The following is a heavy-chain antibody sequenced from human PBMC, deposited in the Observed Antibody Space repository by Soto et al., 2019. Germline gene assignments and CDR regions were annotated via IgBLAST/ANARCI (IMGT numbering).Heavy chain of an antibody. D-gene: IGHD2-15*01. CDR3: ARPSKAMVGVYYFDY. J-gene: IGHJ4*02. V-gene: IGHV3-30-3*01. CDR2: ISYNGNNK. CDR1: GFTFSDYA. Sequence: QVQLVESGGGVVQPGRSLRLSCAASGFTFSDYAMQWVRQAPGKGLEWVAVISYNGNNKYYADSVKGRFTISRDDSEDTLYLQMNSLRPQDTAVYYCARPSKAMVGVYYFDYWGQGTLVAVSS.